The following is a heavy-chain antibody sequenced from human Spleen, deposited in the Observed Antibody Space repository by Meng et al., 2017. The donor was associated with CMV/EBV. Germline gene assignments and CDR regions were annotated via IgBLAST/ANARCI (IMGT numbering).Heavy chain of an antibody. CDR1: GYTFTGYY. CDR3: ARSHSPHSGSSYFDY. J-gene: IGHJ4*02. Sequence: ASVKVSCKASGYTFTGYYMHWVRQAPGQGLEWMGWINPNGGGTNYAQKFQGRVTMTRDTSINTAYVELTSLTSDDTALYYCARSHSPHSGSSYFDYWGQGPLVTVSS. V-gene: IGHV1-2*02. D-gene: IGHD6-13*01. CDR2: INPNGGGT.